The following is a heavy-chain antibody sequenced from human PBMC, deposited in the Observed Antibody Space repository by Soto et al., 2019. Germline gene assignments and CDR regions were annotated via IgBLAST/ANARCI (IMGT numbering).Heavy chain of an antibody. D-gene: IGHD6-19*01. V-gene: IGHV3-30*18. CDR1: GFTFSSYG. CDR2: ISYNGSNK. CDR3: AKSVAVSGAFDY. J-gene: IGHJ4*02. Sequence: QVQLVESGGGVVQPGRSLRLSCAASGFTFSSYGMQWVRQAPGKGLEWVAVISYNGSNKNYAHSVKGRFTISRDNSKNTLYLQMNSLRAEDTAVYYCAKSVAVSGAFDYWGQGTLVTVSS.